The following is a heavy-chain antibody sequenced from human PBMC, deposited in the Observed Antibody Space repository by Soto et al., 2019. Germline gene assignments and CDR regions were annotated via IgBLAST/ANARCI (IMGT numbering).Heavy chain of an antibody. J-gene: IGHJ6*02. Sequence: QVQLVESGGGVVQPGRYLRLSCAASGLTFSSYAMHWVRQAPGKGLEWVAVISYDGSNKYYADYVKGRFTISRDNSKNTLYQQMNSLRAEDTAVSYCAREYSSSSNYDYYGMDVWGQGSTVTVSS. V-gene: IGHV3-30-3*01. CDR3: AREYSSSSNYDYYGMDV. D-gene: IGHD6-6*01. CDR1: GLTFSSYA. CDR2: ISYDGSNK.